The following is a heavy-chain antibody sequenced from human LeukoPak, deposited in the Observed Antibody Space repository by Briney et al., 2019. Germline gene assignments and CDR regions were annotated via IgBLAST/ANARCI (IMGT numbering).Heavy chain of an antibody. V-gene: IGHV4-39*01. D-gene: IGHD2-2*01. Sequence: ASETLSLTCTVSGGSISSSSYYWGWLRQPPGKGLEWIGSIYYSGSTYYNPSLKSRVTISVDTSKNQFSLKLSSVTAADTAVYYCARLGLYCSSTSCPRGYNWFDPWGQGTLVTVSS. CDR3: ARLGLYCSSTSCPRGYNWFDP. J-gene: IGHJ5*02. CDR1: GGSISSSSYY. CDR2: IYYSGST.